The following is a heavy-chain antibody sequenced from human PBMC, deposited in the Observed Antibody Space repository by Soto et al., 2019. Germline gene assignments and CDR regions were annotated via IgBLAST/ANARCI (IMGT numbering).Heavy chain of an antibody. D-gene: IGHD6-13*01. CDR3: AKAPGGPYSSSWHNWFDP. CDR2: ISGSGGST. Sequence: GGSLRLSCAASGFTFSSYAMSWVRQAPGKGLEWVSAISGSGGSTYYENSVKGRFTISRDNSKNTLYLQMNSLRAEDTAVYYCAKAPGGPYSSSWHNWFDPWGQGTLVTVSS. V-gene: IGHV3-23*01. J-gene: IGHJ5*02. CDR1: GFTFSSYA.